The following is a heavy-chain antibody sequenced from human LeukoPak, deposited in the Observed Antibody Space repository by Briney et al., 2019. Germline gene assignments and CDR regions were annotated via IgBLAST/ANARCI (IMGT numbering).Heavy chain of an antibody. J-gene: IGHJ6*03. CDR2: IIPIFGTA. CDR3: ARAAYIHQLPPYYYYKDV. Sequence: GASVKVSCKASGGTFSSYAISWVRQAPGQGLEWMGGIIPIFGTANYAQKFQGRVTITADESTSTAYMELSSLRSEDTAVYYCARAAYIHQLPPYYYYKDVWGKGTTVTVSS. CDR1: GGTFSSYA. D-gene: IGHD2-2*01. V-gene: IGHV1-69*13.